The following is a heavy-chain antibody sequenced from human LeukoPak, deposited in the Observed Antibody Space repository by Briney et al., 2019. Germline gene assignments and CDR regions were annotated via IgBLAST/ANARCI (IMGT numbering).Heavy chain of an antibody. CDR1: GGSISSSGYY. CDR2: IYYSGST. Sequence: PSETLSLTCTVSGGSISSSGYYWGWIRQPPGKGLEWIGSIYYSGSTYYNPSLKSRVTISVDTSKNQFSLKLSSVTAADTAVYYCARSTPDYDILTGYYYPSFYFDYWGQGTLVTVSS. V-gene: IGHV4-39*07. CDR3: ARSTPDYDILTGYYYPSFYFDY. D-gene: IGHD3-9*01. J-gene: IGHJ4*02.